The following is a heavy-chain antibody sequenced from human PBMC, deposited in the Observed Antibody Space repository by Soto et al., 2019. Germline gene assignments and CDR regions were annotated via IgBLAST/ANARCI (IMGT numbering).Heavy chain of an antibody. CDR2: INHSGST. Sequence: SETLSLTCAVYGGSFSGYYWSWIRQPPGKGLEWIGEINHSGSTNYNPSLKSRVTISVDTSKNQFSLKLSSVTAADTAVYYCATRQRGYSGYVGYYYYYMDVWGKGTTVTVSS. V-gene: IGHV4-34*01. CDR3: ATRQRGYSGYVGYYYYYMDV. J-gene: IGHJ6*03. D-gene: IGHD5-12*01. CDR1: GGSFSGYY.